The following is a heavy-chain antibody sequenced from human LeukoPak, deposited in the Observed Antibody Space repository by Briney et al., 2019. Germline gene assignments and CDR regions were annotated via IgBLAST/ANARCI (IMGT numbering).Heavy chain of an antibody. V-gene: IGHV4-30-2*01. J-gene: IGHJ3*02. CDR3: ARGAGEPGDAFDI. D-gene: IGHD7-27*01. CDR2: IYHSGST. Sequence: NPSETLSLTCAVSGGSISSGGYSWSWIRQPPGKGLEWIGYIYHSGSTYYNPSLKSRVTISVDRSKNQFSLKLSSVTAADTAVYYCARGAGEPGDAFDIWGQGTMVTVSS. CDR1: GGSISSGGYS.